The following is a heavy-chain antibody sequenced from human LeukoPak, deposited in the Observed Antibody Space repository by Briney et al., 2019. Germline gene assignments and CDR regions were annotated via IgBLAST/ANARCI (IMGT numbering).Heavy chain of an antibody. CDR3: ARRYSDSQIDY. V-gene: IGHV5-51*01. Sequence: GEPLKISCKGSGYSFTSYWIAWVRRMPGKGLEWMGIIYPGDSDTRYSPSFQGQVTISADKSIGTAYMQWSSLKASDTAMYYCARRYSDSQIDYWGQGTLVTVSS. CDR2: IYPGDSDT. J-gene: IGHJ4*02. D-gene: IGHD4-11*01. CDR1: GYSFTSYW.